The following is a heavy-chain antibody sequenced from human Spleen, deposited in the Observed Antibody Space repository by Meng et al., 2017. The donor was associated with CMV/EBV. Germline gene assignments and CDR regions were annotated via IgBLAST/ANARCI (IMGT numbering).Heavy chain of an antibody. CDR1: GFTFSSSW. D-gene: IGHD2-21*01. Sequence: GESLMISCVASGFTFSSSWMSWVRRAPGKGLEWVATIKHDGSEKHHGDSAKGRFTISRDNAKNSLFLQMDSLRAEDTAVYYCANSGLAGGARWGQGTLVTVSS. CDR2: IKHDGSEK. CDR3: ANSGLAGGAR. J-gene: IGHJ4*02. V-gene: IGHV3-7*01.